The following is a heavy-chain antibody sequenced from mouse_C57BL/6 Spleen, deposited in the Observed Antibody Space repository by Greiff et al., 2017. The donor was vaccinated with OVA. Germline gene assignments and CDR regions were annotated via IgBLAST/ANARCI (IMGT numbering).Heavy chain of an antibody. V-gene: IGHV5-6*01. Sequence: EVHLVESGGDLVKPGGSLKLSCAASGFTFSSYGMSWVRQTPDKRLEWVATISSGGSYTYYPDSVKGRFTISRDNAKNTLYLQMSSLKSEDTAMYYCARSNYGYAMDYWGQGTSVTVSS. CDR2: ISSGGSYT. CDR1: GFTFSSYG. D-gene: IGHD2-5*01. CDR3: ARSNYGYAMDY. J-gene: IGHJ4*01.